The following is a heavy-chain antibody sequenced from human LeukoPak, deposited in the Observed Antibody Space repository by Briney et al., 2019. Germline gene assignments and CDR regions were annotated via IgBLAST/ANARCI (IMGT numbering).Heavy chain of an antibody. CDR3: ARVQGRYFGSGSYLGVDH. Sequence: GGSLRLSCAASGFTFSNYDMHWGRQAPGKGLEWVAVIWFDGSNKFYADSVKGRFTISRDNSKNTLYLQMNSLRAEDTAVYYCARVQGRYFGSGSYLGVDHWGQGTLVTVSS. V-gene: IGHV3-33*01. D-gene: IGHD3-10*01. J-gene: IGHJ4*02. CDR2: IWFDGSNK. CDR1: GFTFSNYD.